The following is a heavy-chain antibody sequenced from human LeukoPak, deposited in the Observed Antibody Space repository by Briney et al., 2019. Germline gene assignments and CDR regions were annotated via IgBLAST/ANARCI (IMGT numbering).Heavy chain of an antibody. D-gene: IGHD4-23*01. J-gene: IGHJ4*02. CDR3: ARGRNAGGPYYSDY. CDR1: GFTFSTYA. CDR2: INSAGTSK. Sequence: GGSLRLSCAASGFTFSTYAINWVRQAPGKGLEWVSSINSAGTSKKYADSLKGRFTISRDNAKNSLFLQLSSLRDEDTAVYYCARGRNAGGPYYSDYWGQGTLVAVSS. V-gene: IGHV3-21*01.